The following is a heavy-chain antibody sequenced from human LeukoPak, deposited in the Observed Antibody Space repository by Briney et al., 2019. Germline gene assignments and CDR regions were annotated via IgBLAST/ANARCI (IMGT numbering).Heavy chain of an antibody. Sequence: PSETLSLTCALYGGSFSGYYWSWIRQPPGKGLDCIGEINHSGSTNYSPSLKSRVTISVDTSKNQFSLKLSSVTAADTAVYCCARGAQWLVRFGHDWFDPWGQGTLVTVSS. V-gene: IGHV4-34*01. CDR3: ARGAQWLVRFGHDWFDP. CDR2: INHSGST. CDR1: GGSFSGYY. D-gene: IGHD6-19*01. J-gene: IGHJ5*02.